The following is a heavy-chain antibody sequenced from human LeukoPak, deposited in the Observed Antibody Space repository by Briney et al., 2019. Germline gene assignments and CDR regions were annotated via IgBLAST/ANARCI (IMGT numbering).Heavy chain of an antibody. CDR3: ASDSSGLPSAFDI. V-gene: IGHV4-59*01. CDR2: IYYSGST. Sequence: GSLRLSCAASGFTFSDYYMSWIRQPPGKGLEWIGYIYYSGSTNYNPSLKSRVTISVDTSKNQFSLKLSSVTAADTAVYFCASDSSGLPSAFDIWGQGTMVTVSS. J-gene: IGHJ3*02. CDR1: GFTFSDYY. D-gene: IGHD3-22*01.